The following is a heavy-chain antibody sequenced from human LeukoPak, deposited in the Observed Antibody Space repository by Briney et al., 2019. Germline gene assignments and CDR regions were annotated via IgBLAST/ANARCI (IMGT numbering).Heavy chain of an antibody. Sequence: GGSLRLSCAASGFTVSSNYMGWVRQAPGKGLEWVSVIYSGGSTYYADSVKGRFTISRDNSKNTLYLQMNSLRPEGTAVYYCARSPRFGEFNSWGQGTLVTVSS. CDR1: GFTVSSNY. CDR3: ARSPRFGEFNS. D-gene: IGHD3-10*02. V-gene: IGHV3-66*02. CDR2: IYSGGST. J-gene: IGHJ4*02.